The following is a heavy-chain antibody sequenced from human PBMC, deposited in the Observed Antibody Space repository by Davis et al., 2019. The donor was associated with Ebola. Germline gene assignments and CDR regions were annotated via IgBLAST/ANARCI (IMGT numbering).Heavy chain of an antibody. CDR1: GGTFSSYA. J-gene: IGHJ4*02. CDR3: ARNTGYSSSWFFFDFDY. D-gene: IGHD6-13*01. CDR2: IIPIFGTA. V-gene: IGHV1-69*13. Sequence: SVKVSCKASGGTFSSYAISWVRQAPGQGLEWMGGIIPIFGTANYAQKFQGRVTITADESTSTAYMELSSLRSEDTAVYYCARNTGYSSSWFFFDFDYWGQGTLVTVSS.